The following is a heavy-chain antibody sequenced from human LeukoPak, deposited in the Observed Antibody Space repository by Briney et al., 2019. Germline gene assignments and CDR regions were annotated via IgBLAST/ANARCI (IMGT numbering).Heavy chain of an antibody. J-gene: IGHJ4*02. CDR3: ARGTMIIVVNLYYFDY. D-gene: IGHD3-22*01. CDR2: INPSGDVI. CDR1: GYTFTSYY. V-gene: IGHV1-46*01. Sequence: VASVTVSCKASGYTFTSYYMHWVRQAPGQGLEWMGIINPSGDVISYAQKFQGRVIVTRDTSTSTVYMELNSLRSEDTAVYYCARGTMIIVVNLYYFDYWGQGTLVTVSS.